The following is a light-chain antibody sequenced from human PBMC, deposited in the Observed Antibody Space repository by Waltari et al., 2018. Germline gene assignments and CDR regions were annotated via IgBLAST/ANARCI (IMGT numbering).Light chain of an antibody. CDR3: AAWDDSLSGRV. V-gene: IGLV1-47*01. Sequence: QSVLTQPPSASGTPGQRVTISCSGSSSTIGRNYVSWYQQPPGTAPKLLIYRNNQRPSGVPDRFSGSKSGTSASLAISGLRSEDEADYYCAAWDDSLSGRVFGGGTKLTVL. CDR1: SSTIGRNY. CDR2: RNN. J-gene: IGLJ3*02.